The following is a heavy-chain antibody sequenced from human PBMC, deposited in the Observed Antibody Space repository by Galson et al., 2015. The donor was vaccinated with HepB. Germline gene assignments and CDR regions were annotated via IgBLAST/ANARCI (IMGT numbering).Heavy chain of an antibody. CDR2: ISGSGGST. CDR1: GFTFSNYG. V-gene: IGHV3-23*01. CDR3: AKDGLSVWLLSPPYYFDY. J-gene: IGHJ4*02. D-gene: IGHD3-3*01. Sequence: SLRLSCAASGFTFSNYGMSWVRQAPGKGLEWVSGISGSGGSTYYADSVKGRFTISRDTSKNTLYLQLNSLRAEDTAVYYCAKDGLSVWLLSPPYYFDYWGQGTLVTVSS.